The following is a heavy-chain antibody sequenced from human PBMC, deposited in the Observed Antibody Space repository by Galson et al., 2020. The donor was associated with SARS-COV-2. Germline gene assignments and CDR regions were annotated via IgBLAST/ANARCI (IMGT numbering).Heavy chain of an antibody. CDR2: IYYSGST. V-gene: IGHV4-31*03. Sequence: ETSETLSLTCTVSGGSISSGGYYWSWIRQHPGKGLEWIGYIYYSGSTYYNPSLKSRVTISVDTSKNQFSLKLSSVTAADTAVYYCARGGLDYFDYWGQGTLVTVSS. CDR3: ARGGLDYFDY. CDR1: GGSISSGGYY. J-gene: IGHJ4*02.